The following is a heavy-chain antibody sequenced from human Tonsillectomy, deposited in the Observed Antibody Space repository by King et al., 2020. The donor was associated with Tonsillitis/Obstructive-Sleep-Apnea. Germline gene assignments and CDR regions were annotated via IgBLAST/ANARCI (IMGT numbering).Heavy chain of an antibody. Sequence: VQLVESGGGVVQPGRSLRLSCAASGFTFSSYSMHWVRQAPDKGLEWVAVISYDGSNKFYADSVKGRFTISRDSSKNTLDLQMNSLRAEDTAVYYCARDEAWEILLDAFEIWGQGTMVTVSS. CDR1: GFTFSSYS. CDR2: ISYDGSNK. CDR3: ARDEAWEILLDAFEI. J-gene: IGHJ3*02. V-gene: IGHV3-30*04. D-gene: IGHD1-26*01.